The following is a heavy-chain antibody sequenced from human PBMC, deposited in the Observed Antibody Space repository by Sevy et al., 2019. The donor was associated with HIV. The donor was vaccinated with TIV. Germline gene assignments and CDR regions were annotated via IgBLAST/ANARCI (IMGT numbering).Heavy chain of an antibody. Sequence: RGGSLRLSCTASGFSVTDNYISWVRQAPGKGLEWVAIIFKRSDVTHFAASVVGRFTISRDNSGNAIYLQMNDVRAEDSAVYHCARDLIDWGRGLGDNHGFDLWGQGTMVTVSS. CDR1: GFSVTDNY. CDR2: IFKRSDVT. D-gene: IGHD7-27*01. V-gene: IGHV3-53*01. J-gene: IGHJ3*01. CDR3: ARDLIDWGRGLGDNHGFDL.